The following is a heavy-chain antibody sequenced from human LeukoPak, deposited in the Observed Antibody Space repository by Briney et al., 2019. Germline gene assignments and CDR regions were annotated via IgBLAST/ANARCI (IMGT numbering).Heavy chain of an antibody. CDR3: ARDGYYDSSGYRKHDGFDI. Sequence: GGSLRLSCAASGFTVSTNYMSWVRQAPGKGPEWVSLIYSGGIAQYADSVKGRFTISRDNSKNTLYLQMTSLRAEDTAVYHCARDGYYDSSGYRKHDGFDIWGQGTLVTVSS. J-gene: IGHJ3*02. V-gene: IGHV3-66*01. CDR2: IYSGGIA. D-gene: IGHD3-22*01. CDR1: GFTVSTNY.